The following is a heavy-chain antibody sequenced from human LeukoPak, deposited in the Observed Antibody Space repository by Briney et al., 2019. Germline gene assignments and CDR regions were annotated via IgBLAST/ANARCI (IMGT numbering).Heavy chain of an antibody. CDR1: GGSFSGYY. CDR3: ARGHYSSSSSRPFDY. V-gene: IGHV4-34*01. D-gene: IGHD6-6*01. Sequence: PSETLSLTCAVYGGSFSGYYWSWIRQPPGKGLEWIGEINHSGSTNYNPSLESRVTISVDTSKNQFSLKLSSVTAADTAVYYCARGHYSSSSSRPFDYWGQGTLVTVSS. CDR2: INHSGST. J-gene: IGHJ4*02.